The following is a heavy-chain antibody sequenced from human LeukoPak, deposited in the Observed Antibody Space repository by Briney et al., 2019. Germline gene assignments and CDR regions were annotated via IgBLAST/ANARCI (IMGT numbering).Heavy chain of an antibody. D-gene: IGHD6-19*01. CDR3: ARDNGASGWSHQSFDY. Sequence: TSETLSLTCTVSGGSVSSDYWSWLRQPAGETLEWIDRVSTKEGTNHNPSLKSRVTLSLDTSKNQFSLKLSSVTAADTAVYYCARDNGASGWSHQSFDYWGQGMLVTVSS. V-gene: IGHV4-4*07. CDR2: VSTKEGT. CDR1: GGSVSSDY. J-gene: IGHJ4*02.